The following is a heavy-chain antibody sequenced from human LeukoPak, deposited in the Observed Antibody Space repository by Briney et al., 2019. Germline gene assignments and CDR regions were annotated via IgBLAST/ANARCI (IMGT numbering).Heavy chain of an antibody. CDR3: ARCEMGAFDI. Sequence: PGGSLRLSCAASGLMFSNYGMNWVRLAPGKGLEWVSVIYSGGSTYYADSVKGRFTISRDNSKNTLYLQMNSLRAEDTAVYYCARCEMGAFDIWGQGTMVTVSS. D-gene: IGHD5-24*01. J-gene: IGHJ3*02. CDR2: IYSGGST. CDR1: GLMFSNYG. V-gene: IGHV3-66*01.